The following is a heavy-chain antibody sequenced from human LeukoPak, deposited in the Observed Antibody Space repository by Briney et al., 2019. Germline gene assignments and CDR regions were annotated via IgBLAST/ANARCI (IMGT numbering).Heavy chain of an antibody. D-gene: IGHD3-22*01. V-gene: IGHV1-8*01. Sequence: ASVKVSCKASGDTSTSYDINWVRQAPGQGLEWMGWMYTKRGNTGHAQKSQGRVTMTRNTSIGTAYMELSSLRSEDTAVYYCARGKSGSSSWFSSLYYYDSSGYDGAAFDIWGQGTMVTVSS. J-gene: IGHJ3*02. CDR3: ARGKSGSSSWFSSLYYYDSSGYDGAAFDI. CDR1: GDTSTSYD. CDR2: MYTKRGNT.